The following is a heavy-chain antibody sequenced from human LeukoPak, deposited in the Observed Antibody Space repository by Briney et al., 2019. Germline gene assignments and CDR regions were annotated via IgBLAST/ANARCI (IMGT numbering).Heavy chain of an antibody. CDR1: GYSFTNYW. CDR2: IYPADSDT. V-gene: IGHV5-51*01. D-gene: IGHD1-1*01. Sequence: GESLKISCEASGYSFTNYWIGWVRQMPGKGLEWMGIIYPADSDTKYSPSFQGHVTISADKSISTAYLQWSSLKASDTAMYYCARQGRWNDFDYWGQGTPVTVSS. J-gene: IGHJ4*02. CDR3: ARQGRWNDFDY.